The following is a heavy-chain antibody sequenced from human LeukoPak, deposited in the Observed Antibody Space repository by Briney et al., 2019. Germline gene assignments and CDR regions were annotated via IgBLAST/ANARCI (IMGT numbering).Heavy chain of an antibody. CDR3: ARQGSHYDY. V-gene: IGHV4-59*08. D-gene: IGHD1-26*01. J-gene: IGHJ4*02. CDR1: GGSINNYY. Sequence: XSETLSLTCTVSGGSINNYYWSWIRQPPGKGLEWIGYIYYSGTTNYNPSLKSRVTISVDTSKNQFSLKLSSVTAADTAVYYCARQGSHYDYWGQGTLVTVSS. CDR2: IYYSGTT.